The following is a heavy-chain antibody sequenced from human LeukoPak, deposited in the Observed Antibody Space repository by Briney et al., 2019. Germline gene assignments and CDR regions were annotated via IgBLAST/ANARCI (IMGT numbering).Heavy chain of an antibody. D-gene: IGHD3-3*01. CDR2: IYHSGST. CDR1: GYSISSGYY. Sequence: PSETLSLTCTVSGYSISSGYYWGWIRQPPGQGLEWIGSIYHSGSTYYNPSLKSRVTISVDTSKNQFSLKLSSVTAADTAVYYGVRDIYGDYDFWSGYSGHDAFDICGQRTMVTVSS. V-gene: IGHV4-38-2*02. J-gene: IGHJ3*02. CDR3: VRDIYGDYDFWSGYSGHDAFDI.